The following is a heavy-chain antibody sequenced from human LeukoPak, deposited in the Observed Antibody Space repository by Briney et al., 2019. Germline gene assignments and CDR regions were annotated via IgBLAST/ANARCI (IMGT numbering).Heavy chain of an antibody. CDR1: GYSFTSYD. D-gene: IGHD1/OR15-1a*01. CDR3: TRGNNGNDY. Sequence: ASVKVSCKASGYSFTSYDINWVRQATGQGLEWMGYMNPKGYKTGYAQKFQGRVTMTRNTSISTAYMELSSLRSEDTAVYYCTRGNNGNDYWGQGTLVTVSS. J-gene: IGHJ4*02. CDR2: MNPKGYKT. V-gene: IGHV1-8*01.